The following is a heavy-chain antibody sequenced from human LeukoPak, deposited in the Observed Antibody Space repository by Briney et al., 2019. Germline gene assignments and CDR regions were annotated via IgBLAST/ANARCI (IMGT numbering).Heavy chain of an antibody. CDR2: IDYSGST. D-gene: IGHD3-22*01. V-gene: IGHV4-39*01. Sequence: SETLSLTCTVSGGSISSSSYYWGWIRQPPGKGLEWIGSIDYSGSTYYNPSLKSRVTISVDTSKNQFSLKLSSVTAADTAVYYCARQTLDERITMIVVVIDKGYYFDYWGQGTLVTVSS. CDR1: GGSISSSSYY. CDR3: ARQTLDERITMIVVVIDKGYYFDY. J-gene: IGHJ4*02.